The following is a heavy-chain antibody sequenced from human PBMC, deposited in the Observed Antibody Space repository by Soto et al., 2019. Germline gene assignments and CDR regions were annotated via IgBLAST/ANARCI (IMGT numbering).Heavy chain of an antibody. CDR1: GFPFSSYA. CDR3: AKSLSASPNYFFDY. CDR2: ISGSGGLT. Sequence: EMQLLVSGGGLVQPGGSLRLSCAASGFPFSSYAMSWVRQAPGKGLEWVSGISGSGGLTYYADSVKGRFTISRDNSKNTLYLQMNSLIAADTAVYYCAKSLSASPNYFFDYWGQGTLVSVSS. J-gene: IGHJ4*02. V-gene: IGHV3-23*01.